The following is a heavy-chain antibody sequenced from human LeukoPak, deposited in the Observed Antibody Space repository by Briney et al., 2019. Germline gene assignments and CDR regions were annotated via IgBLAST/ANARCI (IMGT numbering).Heavy chain of an antibody. CDR2: INPNSGGT. CDR3: ARAYYDSSGYRN. D-gene: IGHD3-22*01. CDR1: GYTFTDYY. Sequence: ASVKVSCKASGYTFTDYYLHWVRQAPGQGLEWMGWINPNSGGTNYAQKFQGRVTMTRDTSISTAYMELSRLRSDDSAVYYCARAYYDSSGYRNWGQGTLVTVSS. V-gene: IGHV1-2*02. J-gene: IGHJ4*02.